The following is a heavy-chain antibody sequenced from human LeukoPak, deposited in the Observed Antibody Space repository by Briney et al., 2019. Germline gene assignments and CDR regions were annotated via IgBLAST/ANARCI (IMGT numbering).Heavy chain of an antibody. CDR1: GFTFSSYS. D-gene: IGHD1-26*01. Sequence: GGSLRLSCAASGFTFSSYSMNWVRQAPGKGLEWVSSTSSSSSYIYYADSVKGRFTISRDNAKNSLYLQMNSLRAEDTAVYYCARAYSGSYAEGFDYWGQGTLVTVSS. CDR3: ARAYSGSYAEGFDY. V-gene: IGHV3-21*01. CDR2: TSSSSSYI. J-gene: IGHJ4*02.